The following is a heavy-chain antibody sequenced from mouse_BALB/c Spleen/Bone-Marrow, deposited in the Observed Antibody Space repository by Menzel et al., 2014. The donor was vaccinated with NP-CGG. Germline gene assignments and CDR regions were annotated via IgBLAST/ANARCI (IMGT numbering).Heavy chain of an antibody. D-gene: IGHD2-4*01. J-gene: IGHJ2*01. CDR3: ARNYDYDFDY. Sequence: VQLQQSGPGLVQPSQSLSITRTVSGFSLTSYGVHWVRQSPGKGLEWLGVIWGGGSTDYNAAFISRLSISKDNSKSQVFFKMNSLQANDTAIYYCARNYDYDFDYWGQGTTLTVSS. CDR1: GFSLTSYG. CDR2: IWGGGST. V-gene: IGHV2-2*02.